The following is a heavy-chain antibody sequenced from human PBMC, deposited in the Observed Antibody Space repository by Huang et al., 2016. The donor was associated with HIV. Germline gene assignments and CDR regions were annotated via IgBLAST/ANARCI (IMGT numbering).Heavy chain of an antibody. V-gene: IGHV1-69*13. CDR3: ASGASYEIWTPYYSGWHYSMDV. CDR1: GGSFKISG. J-gene: IGHJ6*03. Sequence: QVHLVQSGAEVKKPGSSVRVSCTASGGSFKISGISWVRQAPGQGLEWLGGIIPMLWGANYEQKMRDRVTMTARESTTTVYMDLTSLRPEDTAVYYCASGASYEIWTPYYSGWHYSMDVWGEGTTVTVSS. D-gene: IGHD3-9*01. CDR2: IIPMLWGA.